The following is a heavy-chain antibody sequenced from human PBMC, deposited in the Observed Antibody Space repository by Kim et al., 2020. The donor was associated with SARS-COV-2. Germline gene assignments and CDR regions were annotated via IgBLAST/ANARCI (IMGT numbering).Heavy chain of an antibody. V-gene: IGHV4-30-4*01. CDR2: IYYSGST. D-gene: IGHD5-18*01. Sequence: SETLSLTCTVSGGSISSGDYYWSWIRQPPGKGLEWIGYIYYSGSTYYNPSLKSRVTISVDTSKNQFSLKLSSVTASDTAVYYCARDGHGYSYGLGFHDAFDIWGQGTMVTVSS. J-gene: IGHJ3*02. CDR3: ARDGHGYSYGLGFHDAFDI. CDR1: GGSISSGDYY.